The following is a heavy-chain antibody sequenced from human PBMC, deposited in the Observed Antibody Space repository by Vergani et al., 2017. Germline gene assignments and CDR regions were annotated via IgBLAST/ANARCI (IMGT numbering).Heavy chain of an antibody. CDR2: IKSKTDGGTT. J-gene: IGHJ6*03. CDR1: GFTFINAW. CDR3: AKDLGGCNSISCSYYMDV. D-gene: IGHD2/OR15-2a*01. Sequence: EVQLVESGGGLVKPGGSLRLSCAASGFTFINAWMTWVRQAPGKGLEWVGRIKSKTDGGTTYYAAPVKGKFTISRDDSKNTLYLQMNSLRVDDTAVYYCAKDLGGCNSISCSYYMDVWGKGTTVTV. V-gene: IGHV3-15*05.